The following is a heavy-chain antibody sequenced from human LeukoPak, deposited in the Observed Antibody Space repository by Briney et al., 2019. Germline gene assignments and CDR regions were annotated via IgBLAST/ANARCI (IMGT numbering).Heavy chain of an antibody. CDR1: GFTFSSYA. J-gene: IGHJ4*02. D-gene: IGHD1-7*01. CDR3: AKEGKTRNWNYYQAKPVY. Sequence: GGSLRLSCAASGFTFSSYAMSWVRQAPGKGLEWVSAISGSGGNTYYADSVKGRFTISRDNSKNTLYLQMSSLRVEDTAVYYCAKEGKTRNWNYYQAKPVYWGQGTLVTVSS. V-gene: IGHV3-23*01. CDR2: ISGSGGNT.